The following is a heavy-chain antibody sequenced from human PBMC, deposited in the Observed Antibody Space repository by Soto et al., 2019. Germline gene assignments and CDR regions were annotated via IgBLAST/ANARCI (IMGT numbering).Heavy chain of an antibody. CDR3: ARDRFDKEGRRSGYWFDP. J-gene: IGHJ5*02. D-gene: IGHD3-9*01. Sequence: QVQLVQSGAEEKKPGASVKVSCKASGYTFTSYAMHWVRQAPGQRLEWMGWINAGNGNTKYSQKFQGRVTITRDTSASTAYMELSSLRSEDTAVYYCARDRFDKEGRRSGYWFDPWGQGTLVTVSS. V-gene: IGHV1-3*05. CDR1: GYTFTSYA. CDR2: INAGNGNT.